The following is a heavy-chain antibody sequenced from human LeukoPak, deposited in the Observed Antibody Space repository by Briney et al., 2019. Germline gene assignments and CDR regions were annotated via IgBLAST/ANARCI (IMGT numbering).Heavy chain of an antibody. Sequence: KASGPTLFKPTPTLPLTCTFSGFSLSTSGVGVGWIRQPPGKALEGLAIIYWHDDKRYNPSLESRLTITKDTSKNQVVLTMTNVDPVDTATYYCAHRISFWTGYHFDYWGQGTLVTVSS. V-gene: IGHV2-5*01. D-gene: IGHD3/OR15-3a*01. CDR3: AHRISFWTGYHFDY. CDR2: IYWHDDK. CDR1: GFSLSTSGVG. J-gene: IGHJ4*02.